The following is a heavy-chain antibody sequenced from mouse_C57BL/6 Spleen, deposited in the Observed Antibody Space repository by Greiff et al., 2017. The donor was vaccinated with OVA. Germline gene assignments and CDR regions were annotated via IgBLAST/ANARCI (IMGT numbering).Heavy chain of an antibody. D-gene: IGHD1-1*01. J-gene: IGHJ2*01. CDR3: AREKGGSSPYYFDY. CDR1: GYSFTGYY. Sequence: VQLKQSGPELVKPGASVKISCKASGYSFTGYYMHWVKQSHGNILDWIGYINPYNGVLSYNQKFKGKATLTVDKSSSTAYMELSSLTSEDSAVYYCAREKGGSSPYYFDYWGQGTTLTVSS. V-gene: IGHV1-31*01. CDR2: INPYNGVL.